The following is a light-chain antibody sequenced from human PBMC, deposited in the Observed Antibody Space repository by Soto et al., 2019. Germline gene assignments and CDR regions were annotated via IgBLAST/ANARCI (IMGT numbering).Light chain of an antibody. J-gene: IGKJ3*01. Sequence: DIQMTQSPSSVSASVGDRVTITCRASQGIGSWLGWYQQKPGKALRLLIYAAASLQSGVPSRFSATFSGTEFTLTISSLQPEDLATYFCQQANSFPLTFGPGTKVDLK. V-gene: IGKV1-12*01. CDR2: AAA. CDR1: QGIGSW. CDR3: QQANSFPLT.